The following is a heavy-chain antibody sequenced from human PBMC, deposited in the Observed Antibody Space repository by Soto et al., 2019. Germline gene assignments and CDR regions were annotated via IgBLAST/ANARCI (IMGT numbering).Heavy chain of an antibody. CDR3: ARDIMAAAPDY. V-gene: IGHV1-3*01. Sequence: ASVKVSCKASGYTFTSYAMHWVRQAPGQRLEWMGWINAGNGNTKYSQKFQGRVTITRDTAASTAYMELSSLRSEDTAVYYCARDIMAAAPDYWGQGTLVTVSS. CDR1: GYTFTSYA. J-gene: IGHJ4*02. CDR2: INAGNGNT. D-gene: IGHD6-13*01.